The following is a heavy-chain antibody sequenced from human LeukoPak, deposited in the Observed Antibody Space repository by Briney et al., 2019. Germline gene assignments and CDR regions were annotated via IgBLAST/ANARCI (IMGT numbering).Heavy chain of an antibody. D-gene: IGHD4-17*01. Sequence: PGGSLRLSCAASGFTFSSYAMHRVRQAPGKGLEWVAVISYDGSNKYYADSVKGRFTISRDNSKNTLYLQMNSLRAEDTAVYYCARDKGYGDYPNTFDYWGQGTLVTVSS. CDR2: ISYDGSNK. J-gene: IGHJ4*02. CDR1: GFTFSSYA. V-gene: IGHV3-30*04. CDR3: ARDKGYGDYPNTFDY.